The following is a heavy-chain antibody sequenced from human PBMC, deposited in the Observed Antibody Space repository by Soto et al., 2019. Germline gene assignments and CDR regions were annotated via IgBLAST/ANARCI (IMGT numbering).Heavy chain of an antibody. CDR2: IYYSGST. D-gene: IGHD2-2*01. CDR1: GGSVSSGDYY. Sequence: QVQLQESGPGLVKPSETLSLTCTVSGGSVSSGDYYWSWIRQPPGKGLEWIGYIYYSGSTNYNPSLKSRVTISVDTSKNQFSLKLSSVTAADTAVYYCARDRRYCSSTSCHPYGMDVWGQGTTVTVSS. CDR3: ARDRRYCSSTSCHPYGMDV. V-gene: IGHV4-61*08. J-gene: IGHJ6*02.